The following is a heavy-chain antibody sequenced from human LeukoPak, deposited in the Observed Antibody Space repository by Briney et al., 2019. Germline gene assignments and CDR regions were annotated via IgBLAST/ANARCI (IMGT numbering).Heavy chain of an antibody. D-gene: IGHD3-22*01. J-gene: IGHJ2*01. CDR2: IRTTGDT. CDR3: ARGVSYYYDNSGHPGWYFDL. Sequence: GGSLRLSCAVSGFTFNYYDMHRVRQAPGKRLEWVSAIRTTGDTHYPDSVKGRFAMSREDAKNSVHLQMNTLRAGDTAVYYCARGVSYYYDNSGHPGWYFDLWGRGTLVTVPS. CDR1: GFTFNYYD. V-gene: IGHV3-13*01.